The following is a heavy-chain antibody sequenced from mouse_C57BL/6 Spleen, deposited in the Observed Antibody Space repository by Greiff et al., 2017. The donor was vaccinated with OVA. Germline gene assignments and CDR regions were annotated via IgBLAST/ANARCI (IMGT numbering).Heavy chain of an antibody. Sequence: VQLQQSGAELVKPGASVKISCKASGYAFSSYWMNWVKQRPGKGLEWIGQIYPGDGDTNYNGKFKGKATLTADKSSSTAYMQLSSLTSEDSAVYFCARGRLYYDYPYYAMDYWGQGTSVTVSS. D-gene: IGHD2-4*01. V-gene: IGHV1-80*01. J-gene: IGHJ4*01. CDR1: GYAFSSYW. CDR2: IYPGDGDT. CDR3: ARGRLYYDYPYYAMDY.